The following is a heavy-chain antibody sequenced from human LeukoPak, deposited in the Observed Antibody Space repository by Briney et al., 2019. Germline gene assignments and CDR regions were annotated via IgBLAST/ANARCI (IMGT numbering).Heavy chain of an antibody. J-gene: IGHJ6*03. CDR1: GFTFSSYE. D-gene: IGHD3-10*01. V-gene: IGHV3-48*03. CDR3: ARDPLGLRWFGELRRYYYMDV. Sequence: PGGSLRLSCAASGFTFSSYEMNWVRQAPGKGLEWVSYISSSGSTIYYADSVKGRFTISRDNAKNSLYLQMNSLRAEDTAVYYCARDPLGLRWFGELRRYYYMDVWGKGTTVTISS. CDR2: ISSSGSTI.